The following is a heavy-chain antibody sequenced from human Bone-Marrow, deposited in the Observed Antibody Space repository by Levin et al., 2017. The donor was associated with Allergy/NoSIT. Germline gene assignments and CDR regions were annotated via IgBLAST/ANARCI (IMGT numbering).Heavy chain of an antibody. Sequence: AGGSPRLACGGSGFMFSQSWMSWVRQAPGKGLEWVANINWDGEERYYVDSVKGRFTISRDNARNSLSLEMNSLSSDDTAMYYCATDLASVWSGMTWGQGTMVTVSS. CDR1: GFMFSQSW. CDR2: INWDGEER. V-gene: IGHV3-7*01. D-gene: IGHD3-3*01. J-gene: IGHJ3*01. CDR3: ATDLASVWSGMT.